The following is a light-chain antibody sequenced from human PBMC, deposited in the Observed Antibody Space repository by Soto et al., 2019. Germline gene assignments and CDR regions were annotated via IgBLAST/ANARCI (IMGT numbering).Light chain of an antibody. Sequence: QSALTQPASVSGSPGQSITISCTGTSSDVGGYNYVSWYQQLPGKAPKLMIFDVTNRPSGVSNRFSGSKSGNTASLTISGRQAEDEADYYCSSYTSSSPVVFGGGTQLTVL. J-gene: IGLJ2*01. CDR3: SSYTSSSPVV. CDR1: SSDVGGYNY. V-gene: IGLV2-14*03. CDR2: DVT.